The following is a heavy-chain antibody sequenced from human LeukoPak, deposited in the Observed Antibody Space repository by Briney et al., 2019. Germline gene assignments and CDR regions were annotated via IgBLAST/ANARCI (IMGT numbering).Heavy chain of an antibody. CDR1: GFTFSDYY. J-gene: IGHJ4*02. V-gene: IGHV3-11*06. CDR3: ARGDLWFGELLDY. Sequence: GGSLRLSCAASGFTFSDYYMSWIRQAPGKGLEWVSCISSSSSYTNYADSVKGRFTISRDNAKNSLYLKMNSLRAEDTAVYYCARGDLWFGELLDYWGQGTLVTVSS. CDR2: ISSSSSYT. D-gene: IGHD3-10*01.